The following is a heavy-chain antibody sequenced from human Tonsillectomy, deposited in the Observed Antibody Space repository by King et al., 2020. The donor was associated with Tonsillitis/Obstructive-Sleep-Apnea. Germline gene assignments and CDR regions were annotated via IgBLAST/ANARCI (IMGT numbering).Heavy chain of an antibody. CDR2: ISYDGHT. V-gene: IGHV4-61*08. D-gene: IGHD5-12*01. J-gene: IGHJ3*02. CDR3: AGHPRGSPRNTFDI. CDR1: GGSLRSSAYY. Sequence: VQLQESGPGLVKPSETLSLTCSVSGGSLRSSAYYWVWIRQPPGKGLEWIGYISYDGHTNYNPSLESRVTISVGPSKNQFSLKLNSMTAADTAVYYCAGHPRGSPRNTFDILGLGTMVTVSS.